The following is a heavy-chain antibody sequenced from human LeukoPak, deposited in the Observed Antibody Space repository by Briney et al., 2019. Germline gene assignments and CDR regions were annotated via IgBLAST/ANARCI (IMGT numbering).Heavy chain of an antibody. CDR2: ITWNSDTI. CDR3: ARDIVVVPLVMGWFDP. Sequence: GGSLRLSCAASGFTFDDYAMHWVRQAPGKGLEWVSGITWNSDTIGYADSVKGRFTISRDNAKNSLYLQMNSLRAEDTAVYYCARDIVVVPLVMGWFDPWGQGTLVTVSS. V-gene: IGHV3-9*01. CDR1: GFTFDDYA. J-gene: IGHJ5*02. D-gene: IGHD2-2*01.